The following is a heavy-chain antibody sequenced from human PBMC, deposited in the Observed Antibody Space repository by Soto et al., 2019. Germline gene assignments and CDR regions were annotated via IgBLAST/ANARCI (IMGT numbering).Heavy chain of an antibody. Sequence: SETLSLTCAVYGGPFRGHYWSWIRQPPGKGLEWIGEINNSGSTNYNPSLKSRVTISIDTSKSQFSLKLSSVTAADTAVYYCGRVGNFLGGNWFDPWGQGTLVTVSS. D-gene: IGHD4-4*01. CDR1: GGPFRGHY. CDR3: GRVGNFLGGNWFDP. J-gene: IGHJ5*02. CDR2: INNSGST. V-gene: IGHV4-34*01.